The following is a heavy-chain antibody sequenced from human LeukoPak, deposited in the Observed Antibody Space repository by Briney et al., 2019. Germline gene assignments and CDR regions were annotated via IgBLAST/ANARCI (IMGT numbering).Heavy chain of an antibody. CDR2: VFDSGST. Sequence: SETLSLTCSFSGASFSTDYWSWIRQPPGRGLEWIGYVFDSGSTNYNPSLKSRVTISADTSTKQFSLRLSSVTAADTAVYYCARLYQQSKWKYYYYYMDVWAKGPRSPSP. V-gene: IGHV4-59*01. D-gene: IGHD1-1*01. CDR3: ARLYQQSKWKYYYYYMDV. J-gene: IGHJ6*03. CDR1: GASFSTDY.